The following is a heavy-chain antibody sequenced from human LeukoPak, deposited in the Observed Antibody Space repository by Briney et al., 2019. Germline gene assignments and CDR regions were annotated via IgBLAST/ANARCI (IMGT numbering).Heavy chain of an antibody. CDR2: ISYDGSNK. CDR1: GFTFSSYA. V-gene: IGHV3-30-3*01. CDR3: ARGYCSGGSCYGGVDY. Sequence: PGRSLRLSCAASGFTFSSYAMHWVRQAPGKGLEWVAVISYDGSNKYYADSVKGRFTISRDNAKNSLYLQMNSLRAEDAAVYYCARGYCSGGSCYGGVDYWGQGTLVTVSS. D-gene: IGHD2-15*01. J-gene: IGHJ4*02.